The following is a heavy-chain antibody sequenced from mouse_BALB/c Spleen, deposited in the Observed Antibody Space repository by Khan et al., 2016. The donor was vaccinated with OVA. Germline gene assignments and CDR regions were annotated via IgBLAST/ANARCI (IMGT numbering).Heavy chain of an antibody. Sequence: QVQLKESGPGLMAPSQSLSITCTVSGFSLADYAVSWIRQPPGKGLEWLGVIWGGGSKYYNSALKSRLSISKDNSKSQVFLKMNSLQTDDTAMYYCAKDPPYYAMDYWGQGTSVTVSS. J-gene: IGHJ4*01. V-gene: IGHV2-6-5*01. CDR1: GFSLADYA. CDR2: IWGGGSK. CDR3: AKDPPYYAMDY.